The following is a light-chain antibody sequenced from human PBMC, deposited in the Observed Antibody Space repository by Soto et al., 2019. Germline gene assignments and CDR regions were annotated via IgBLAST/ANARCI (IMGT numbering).Light chain of an antibody. Sequence: DIQMTQSPASLSASVEDRVTITCRASQTVRTYLNWYQQKPGKAPKLLIYAASNLQSGVPSRFSGSGSGTDVTLTITSLRPEDCATDWCQQSYNTPVTFGQGTRLEI. CDR1: QTVRTY. V-gene: IGKV1-39*01. J-gene: IGKJ5*01. CDR3: QQSYNTPVT. CDR2: AAS.